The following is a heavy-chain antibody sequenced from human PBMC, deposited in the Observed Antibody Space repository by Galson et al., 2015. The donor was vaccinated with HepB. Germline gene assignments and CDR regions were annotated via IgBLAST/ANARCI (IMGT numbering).Heavy chain of an antibody. Sequence: SVKVSCKASGYTFTSYAMHWVRQAPGQGLEWMGWINAGNGDTKYSQKFQGRVTITRDTSASTAYMEPSSLRSEDTAVYYCARGGLYPQGEDNWFDPWGQGTLVTVSS. CDR3: ARGGLYPQGEDNWFDP. J-gene: IGHJ5*02. CDR2: INAGNGDT. V-gene: IGHV1-3*01. D-gene: IGHD3-10*01. CDR1: GYTFTSYA.